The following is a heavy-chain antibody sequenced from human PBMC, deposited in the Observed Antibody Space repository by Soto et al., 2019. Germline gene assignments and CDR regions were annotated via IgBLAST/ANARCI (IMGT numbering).Heavy chain of an antibody. CDR1: GGTFSRYS. CDR2: IIPIFGTA. D-gene: IGHD3-22*01. J-gene: IGHJ4*02. Sequence: VASVKVSCEASGGTFSRYSISWVRQAPGQGLEWTGGIIPIFGTANYAQKFQGRVTITADESTSTAYMELSSLRSEDTAVYYCARGIPSHRSGYYFDYWGQGTLVTVSS. V-gene: IGHV1-69*13. CDR3: ARGIPSHRSGYYFDY.